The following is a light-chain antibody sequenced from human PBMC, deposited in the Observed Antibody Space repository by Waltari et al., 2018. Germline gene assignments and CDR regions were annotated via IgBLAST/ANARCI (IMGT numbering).Light chain of an antibody. Sequence: PPSVSVSPGQTARITCSGDALPKKYAYWYQQKSGLAPVLVIFEDSKRPSGIPERFSGSSSGAMATLTISGAQVDDEADYYCYSTDSTGNQYVFGTGTKVTVL. CDR2: EDS. CDR3: YSTDSTGNQYV. V-gene: IGLV3-10*01. CDR1: ALPKKY. J-gene: IGLJ1*01.